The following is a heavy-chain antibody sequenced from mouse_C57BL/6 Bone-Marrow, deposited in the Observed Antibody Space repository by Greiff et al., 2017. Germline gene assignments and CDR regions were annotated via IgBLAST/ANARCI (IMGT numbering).Heavy chain of an antibody. D-gene: IGHD1-1*01. CDR2: INSDGGST. Sequence: EVKLVESGGGLVQPGESLKLSCESNEYEFPSHDMSWVRTTPEKRLELVAAINSDGGSTYYPDTMERRFIISRDNTKKTLYLQMSSLRSEDTALYYCARHGDYGSSSYWYFDVWGTGTTVTVSS. J-gene: IGHJ1*03. CDR3: ARHGDYGSSSYWYFDV. CDR1: EYEFPSHD. V-gene: IGHV5-2*01.